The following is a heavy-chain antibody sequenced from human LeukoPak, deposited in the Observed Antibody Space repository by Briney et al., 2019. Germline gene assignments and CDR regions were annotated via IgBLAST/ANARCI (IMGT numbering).Heavy chain of an antibody. V-gene: IGHV4-34*01. Sequence: SETLPLTCAVYGGSFSGYYWSWIRQPPGKGLEWSGEINHSGSTNYNPSLKSRVTISVDTSENQFSLKLTSVTAADTALYFCARHSRRCSSTTCYTGAFDIWGPGTVVTVSS. J-gene: IGHJ3*02. D-gene: IGHD2-2*02. CDR3: ARHSRRCSSTTCYTGAFDI. CDR2: INHSGST. CDR1: GGSFSGYY.